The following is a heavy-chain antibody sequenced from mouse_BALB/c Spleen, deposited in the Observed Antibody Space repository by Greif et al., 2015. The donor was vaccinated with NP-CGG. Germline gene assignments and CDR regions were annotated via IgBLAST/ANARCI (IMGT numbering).Heavy chain of an antibody. CDR3: AIQYDDPVAY. V-gene: IGHV5-12-1*01. CDR1: GFAFSSYD. Sequence: EVMLVESGEGLVKPGGSLKPSCAASGFAFSSYDMSWVRQTPEKRLEWVAYISSGGGSPSYPDTVKGRFTISSANAKNTRYRQMSRRKSEDAAMYDGAIQYDDPVAYWGQGTLVPVSA. D-gene: IGHD2-3*01. J-gene: IGHJ3*01. CDR2: ISSGGGSP.